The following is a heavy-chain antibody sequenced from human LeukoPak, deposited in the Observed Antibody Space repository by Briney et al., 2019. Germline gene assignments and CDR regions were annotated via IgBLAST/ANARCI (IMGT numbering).Heavy chain of an antibody. CDR1: GGSFSGYH. V-gene: IGHV4-34*01. CDR2: IYHSGST. D-gene: IGHD6-13*01. CDR3: ARDLGAAGTAFDY. J-gene: IGHJ4*02. Sequence: SETLSLTCAVYGGSFSGYHWSWIRQPPGKGLEWIGEIYHSGSTNYNPSLKSRVTISVDKSNNQFSLKLTSVTAADTAVYYCARDLGAAGTAFDYWGQGTLVTVSS.